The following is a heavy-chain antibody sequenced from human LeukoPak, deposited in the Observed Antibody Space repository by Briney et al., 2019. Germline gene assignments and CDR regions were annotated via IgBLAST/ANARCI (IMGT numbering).Heavy chain of an antibody. V-gene: IGHV1-69*06. CDR3: TIPSSSFQIDY. CDR2: IIPIFGTA. Sequence: SVKVSCKASGGTFSSCAINWERQAPGQGLEWMGGIIPIFGTASYAQKFQGRVTIIADKSTSTAYMELSSLRSEDTAVYYCTIPSSSFQIDYWGQATLVTVSS. D-gene: IGHD6-13*01. CDR1: GGTFSSCA. J-gene: IGHJ4*02.